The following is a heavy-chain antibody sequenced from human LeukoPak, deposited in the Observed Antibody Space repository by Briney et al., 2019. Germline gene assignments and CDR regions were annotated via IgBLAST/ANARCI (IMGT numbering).Heavy chain of an antibody. D-gene: IGHD3-10*01. Sequence: SETLSLTCTVSGGSISSSSYYWGWIRQPPGKGLEWIGSIYYSGSTYYNPSLKSRVTMSIDTSKNQFSLKLSSVTAADTAIYYCARDAKYYYGSRTYFFFEYWGQGALLTVSS. CDR3: ARDAKYYYGSRTYFFFEY. CDR2: IYYSGST. J-gene: IGHJ4*02. CDR1: GGSISSSSYY. V-gene: IGHV4-39*07.